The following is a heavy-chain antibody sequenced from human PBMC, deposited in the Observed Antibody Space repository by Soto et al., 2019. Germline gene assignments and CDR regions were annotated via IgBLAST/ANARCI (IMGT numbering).Heavy chain of an antibody. J-gene: IGHJ4*02. D-gene: IGHD2-15*01. V-gene: IGHV3-30*18. CDR2: ISYDGSNK. CDR3: AKPRQITSLLLYYFDY. CDR1: GFTFSSYG. Sequence: QVQLVESGGGVVQPGRSLRLSCAASGFTFSSYGMHWVRQAPGKGLEWVAVISYDGSNKYYADSVKGRFTISRDNSKNTLYLQMNSLRAEDKAVYYCAKPRQITSLLLYYFDYWGQGTLVTVSS.